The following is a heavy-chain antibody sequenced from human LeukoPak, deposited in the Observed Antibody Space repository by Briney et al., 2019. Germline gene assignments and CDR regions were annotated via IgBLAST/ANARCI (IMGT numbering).Heavy chain of an antibody. J-gene: IGHJ2*01. V-gene: IGHV4-59*08. D-gene: IGHD3-16*01. CDR3: TRHVYDYDSGSYRFFDL. CDR1: GGSISRYY. CDR2: ISYSGST. Sequence: SETLSLTRTVSGGSISRYYWSWIRQPPGKGLEWIGYISYSGSTNFNPSLKSRITISVDASKNQFSLKLSSVTAADTAVYFCTRHVYDYDSGSYRFFDLWGRGTLVTVSS.